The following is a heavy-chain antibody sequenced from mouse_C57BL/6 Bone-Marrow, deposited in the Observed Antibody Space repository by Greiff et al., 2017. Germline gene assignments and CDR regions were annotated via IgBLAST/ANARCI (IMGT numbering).Heavy chain of an antibody. V-gene: IGHV14-2*01. CDR2: IDPEDGET. J-gene: IGHJ2*01. D-gene: IGHD1-1*01. Sequence: VQLQQSGAELVKPGASVTLSCTASGFNIKDYYIHWVKQRTEQGLEWIGRIDPEDGETNYVQKFQDKAKITADTSSNTAYLQLSSLTSEDTAVSYGTRSLSCCGTNYWGQGTTLTVTT. CDR1: GFNIKDYY. CDR3: TRSLSCCGTNY.